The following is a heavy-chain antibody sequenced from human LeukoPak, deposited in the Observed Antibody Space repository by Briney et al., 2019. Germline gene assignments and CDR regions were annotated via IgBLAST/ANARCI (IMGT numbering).Heavy chain of an antibody. CDR3: ARSSGGYYYYGMDV. CDR2: IYYSGST. CDR1: GGSIINYY. Sequence: SETLSLTCTVSGGSIINYYWSWIRQPPGKGLEWIGYIYYSGSTSYNTSLRSRVTISVDTSKNQFSLELSSVTAADTAVYYRARSSGGYYYYGMDVWGRGTTVTVSS. V-gene: IGHV4-59*01. D-gene: IGHD3-10*01. J-gene: IGHJ6*02.